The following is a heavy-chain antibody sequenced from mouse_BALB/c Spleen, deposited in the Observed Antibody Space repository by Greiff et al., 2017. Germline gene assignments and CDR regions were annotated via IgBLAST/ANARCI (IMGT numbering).Heavy chain of an antibody. J-gene: IGHJ4*01. CDR1: GFTFSSYG. CDR2: INSNGGST. Sequence: EVMLVESGGGLVQPGGSLKLSCAASGFTFSSYGMSWVRQTPDKRLELVATINSNGGSTYYPDSVKGRFTISRDNAKNTLYLQMSSLKSEDTAMYYCAREKRPFYAMDYWGQGTSVTVSS. CDR3: AREKRPFYAMDY. V-gene: IGHV5-6-3*01.